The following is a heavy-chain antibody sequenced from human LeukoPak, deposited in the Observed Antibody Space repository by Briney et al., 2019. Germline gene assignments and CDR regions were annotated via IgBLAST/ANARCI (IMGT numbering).Heavy chain of an antibody. V-gene: IGHV4-61*02. CDR1: GGSISSDNYF. Sequence: SETLSLTCTVSGGSISSDNYFWNWIRQPAGKGLEWIGRIYTSGSTNYNPSLKSRVTISVDTSKNQFSLKLTSVTAADAAVYYCARSLGYCSSTSCYAEWFDPWGQGTLVTVSS. CDR3: ARSLGYCSSTSCYAEWFDP. CDR2: IYTSGST. D-gene: IGHD2-2*01. J-gene: IGHJ5*02.